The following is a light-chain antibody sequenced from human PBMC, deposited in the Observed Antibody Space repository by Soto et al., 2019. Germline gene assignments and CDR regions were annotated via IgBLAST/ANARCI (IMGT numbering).Light chain of an antibody. J-gene: IGKJ4*01. CDR2: AAS. CDR1: QSISSW. CDR3: QQSYSNPLT. V-gene: IGKV1-39*01. Sequence: DIQMTHSPSTLSASVGFRFTITCRASQSISSWLAWYQQKPGKAPKLLIYAASSLQSGVPSRLSGSGYGTDLTITISSMQTEDFETYYCQQSYSNPLTFGGGTKVDIK.